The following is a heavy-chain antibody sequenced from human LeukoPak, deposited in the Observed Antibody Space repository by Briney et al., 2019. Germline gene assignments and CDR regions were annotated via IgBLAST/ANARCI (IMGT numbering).Heavy chain of an antibody. J-gene: IGHJ5*02. CDR2: ISYDGSNK. Sequence: GRALRLSCAAPGFTFSSYAMHWGRPAPGKGVEWVAVISYDGSNKYYADSVKGRFTISRDNAKNSLYLQMNSLRAEDTAVYYCARGSGPFDPWGQGTLVTVSS. V-gene: IGHV3-30-3*01. CDR1: GFTFSSYA. CDR3: ARGSGPFDP.